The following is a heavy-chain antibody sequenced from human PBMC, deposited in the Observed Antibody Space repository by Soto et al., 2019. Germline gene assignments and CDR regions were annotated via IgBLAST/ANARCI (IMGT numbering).Heavy chain of an antibody. CDR2: IDPSDSYT. V-gene: IGHV5-10-1*01. J-gene: IGHJ6*02. Sequence: GESLKISCKGSGYSFTSYWISWVHQMPGKGLEWVGRIDPSDSYTNYSPSFQGHVTISADKSISTAYLQWSSLKASDTAMYYCARRPSDYYYGMDVWGQGTTVTVSS. CDR3: ARRPSDYYYGMDV. CDR1: GYSFTSYW.